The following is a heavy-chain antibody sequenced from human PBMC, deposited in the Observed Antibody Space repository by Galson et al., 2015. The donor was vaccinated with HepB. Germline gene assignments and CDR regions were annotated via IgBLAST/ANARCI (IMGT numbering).Heavy chain of an antibody. CDR2: IYSGGST. D-gene: IGHD2-15*01. CDR3: ARDMGIYCSGGSCYPDAFDI. Sequence: SLRLSCAASGFTVSSNYMSWVRQAPGKGLEWVSLIYSGGSTYYADSVKGRFTISRDNSKNTLYLQMNSLRAEDTAVYYCARDMGIYCSGGSCYPDAFDIWGQGTMVTVSS. CDR1: GFTVSSNY. V-gene: IGHV3-53*01. J-gene: IGHJ3*02.